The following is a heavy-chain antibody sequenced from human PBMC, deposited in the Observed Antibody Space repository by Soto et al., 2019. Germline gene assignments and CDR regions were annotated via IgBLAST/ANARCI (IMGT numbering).Heavy chain of an antibody. J-gene: IGHJ4*02. Sequence: EVQLVESGGGSVQPGGSLRLSCVVSGFTLGAYSMNWVRQAPGKGLEWVSYISDSGSRMYYADSVKGRFTISRDSARNSLLLQMNSLRAEDTAVYYCAPQGVGATGYLYWGQGTLVTVSS. CDR2: ISDSGSRM. D-gene: IGHD1-26*01. V-gene: IGHV3-48*01. CDR1: GFTLGAYS. CDR3: APQGVGATGYLY.